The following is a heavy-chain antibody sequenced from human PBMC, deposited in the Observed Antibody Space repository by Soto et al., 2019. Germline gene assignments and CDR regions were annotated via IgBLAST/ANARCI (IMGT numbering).Heavy chain of an antibody. Sequence: PGGSLRLSCAASXLTFSNAWMNWVRQAPGKGLEWVGRIKSKTDGGTTDYAAPVKGRFTISRDDSKNTLYLQMSSLKTEDSAVYYCTTDPPLNYYYYGMDVWGQGTTVTVSS. CDR1: XLTFSNAW. CDR2: IKSKTDGGTT. CDR3: TTDPPLNYYYYGMDV. J-gene: IGHJ6*02. V-gene: IGHV3-15*07.